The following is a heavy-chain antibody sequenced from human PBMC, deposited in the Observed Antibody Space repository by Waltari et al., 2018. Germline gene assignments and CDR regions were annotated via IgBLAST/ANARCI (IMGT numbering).Heavy chain of an antibody. J-gene: IGHJ6*02. CDR1: GGTFSSYA. CDR3: ARITPIVATIDYYGMDV. D-gene: IGHD5-12*01. V-gene: IGHV1-69*01. Sequence: QVQLVQSGAEVKKPGSSVKVSCKASGGTFSSYAISWVRQAPGQGLEWMGGIIPILGTANYAQKCQGRVTMTADESTSTAYMELSSRRSEDTAVYYCARITPIVATIDYYGMDVWGQGTTVTVSS. CDR2: IIPILGTA.